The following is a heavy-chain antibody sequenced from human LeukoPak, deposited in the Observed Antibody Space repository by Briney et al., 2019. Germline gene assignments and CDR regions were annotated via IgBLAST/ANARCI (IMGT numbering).Heavy chain of an antibody. J-gene: IGHJ4*02. CDR3: ARAYDTSGNLDY. CDR1: GYTITGYY. CDR2: INPNSGAT. Sequence: ASVKVSCKASGYTITGYYIHWVRQAPAQGLDWMGWINPNSGATYYAQNFQGRVTMTRDTSLSTAYMDLSRLRSDDTAVYYCARAYDTSGNLDYWGRGTLVTVSS. D-gene: IGHD3-22*01. V-gene: IGHV1-2*02.